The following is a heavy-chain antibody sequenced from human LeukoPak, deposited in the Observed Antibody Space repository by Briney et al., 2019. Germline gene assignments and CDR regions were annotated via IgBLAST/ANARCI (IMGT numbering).Heavy chain of an antibody. CDR3: AIRLAAGFYFDY. J-gene: IGHJ4*02. CDR2: INHSGST. D-gene: IGHD6-13*01. Sequence: PSETLSLTCTVSGDSMTKNYWNWIRQPPGKGLEWIGEINHSGSTNYNPSLKSRVTISVDTSKNQFSLKLSSVTAADTAVYYCAIRLAAGFYFDYWGQGTLVTVSS. V-gene: IGHV4-34*01. CDR1: GDSMTKNY.